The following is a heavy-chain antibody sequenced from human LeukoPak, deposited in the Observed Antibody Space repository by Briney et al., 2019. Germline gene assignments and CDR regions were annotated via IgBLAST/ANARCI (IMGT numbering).Heavy chain of an antibody. Sequence: SETLSLTCAVYGGSFSVYYWSWVRQHPGKGLEWIGEINHSGNINYNPSLKSRVTISIDTSKNQFSLKLSSVTAADTAVYYCARDEVGAAHWGQGTLVTVSS. CDR1: GGSFSVYY. CDR3: ARDEVGAAH. J-gene: IGHJ4*02. CDR2: INHSGNI. V-gene: IGHV4-34*01. D-gene: IGHD1-26*01.